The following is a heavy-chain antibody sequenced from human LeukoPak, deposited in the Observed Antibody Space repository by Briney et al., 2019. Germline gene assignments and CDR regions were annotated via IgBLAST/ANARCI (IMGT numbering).Heavy chain of an antibody. D-gene: IGHD6-19*01. CDR1: GFTFSSYS. J-gene: IGHJ4*02. CDR2: ISSSSSYI. Sequence: PGGSLRHSCAASGFTFSSYSMNWVRQAPGKGLEWVSSISSSSSYIYYADSVKGRFTISRDNAKNSLYLQMNSLRAEDTAVYYCARVVEIAVAGPGYWGQGTLVTVSS. V-gene: IGHV3-21*01. CDR3: ARVVEIAVAGPGY.